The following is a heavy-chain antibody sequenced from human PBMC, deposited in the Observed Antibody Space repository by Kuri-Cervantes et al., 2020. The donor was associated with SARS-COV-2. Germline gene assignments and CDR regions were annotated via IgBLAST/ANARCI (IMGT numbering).Heavy chain of an antibody. CDR3: ARGRHDYGPYYYGMDV. Sequence: SETLSLTCAVYGGSFSGYYWSWIRQPPGKGLEWIGYIYYSGSTYYNPSLKSRVTISVDTSKNQFSLKLSSVTAADTAVYYCARGRHDYGPYYYGMDVWGQGTTVTVSS. CDR2: IYYSGST. V-gene: IGHV4-34*01. CDR1: GGSFSGYY. J-gene: IGHJ6*02. D-gene: IGHD4-17*01.